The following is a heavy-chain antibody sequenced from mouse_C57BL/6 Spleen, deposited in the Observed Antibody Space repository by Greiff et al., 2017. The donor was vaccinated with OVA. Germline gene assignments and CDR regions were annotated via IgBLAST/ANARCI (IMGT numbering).Heavy chain of an antibody. D-gene: IGHD3-2*02. J-gene: IGHJ2*01. CDR1: GYAFSSSW. CDR2: IYPGDGDT. V-gene: IGHV1-82*01. CDR3: ARISSGYDY. Sequence: LQESGPELVKPGASVKISCKASGYAFSSSWMNWVKQRPGKGLEWIGRIYPGDGDTNYNGKFKGKATLTADKSSSTAYMQLSSLTSEDSAVYFCARISSGYDYWGQGTTLTVSS.